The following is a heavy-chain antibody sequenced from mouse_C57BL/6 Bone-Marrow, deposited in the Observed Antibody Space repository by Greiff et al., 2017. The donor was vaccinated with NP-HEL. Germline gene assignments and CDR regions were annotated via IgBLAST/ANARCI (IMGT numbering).Heavy chain of an antibody. Sequence: QVQLQQSGAELVRPGASVKLSCKASGYTFTDYYINWVKQRPGQGLEWIARIYPGSGNTYYNEKFKGKATLTAEKSSSTAYMQLSSLTSEDSAVYFCARGNWDDWGQGTTLTVSS. J-gene: IGHJ2*01. D-gene: IGHD4-1*01. V-gene: IGHV1-76*01. CDR2: IYPGSGNT. CDR3: ARGNWDD. CDR1: GYTFTDYY.